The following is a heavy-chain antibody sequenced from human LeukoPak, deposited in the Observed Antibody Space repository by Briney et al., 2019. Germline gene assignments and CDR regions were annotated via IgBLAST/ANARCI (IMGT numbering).Heavy chain of an antibody. Sequence: PSETLSLTCTVSLDSTSSNFWSWVRQPPGKGLEWIGEIHRSGSPNYNPSLQSRVTISIDRSRNQIVLELSSVTAADTAVYYCAREILGGFNPGAYWGQGTLVTVSS. CDR3: AREILGGFNPGAY. J-gene: IGHJ4*02. CDR2: IHRSGSP. D-gene: IGHD1-14*01. V-gene: IGHV4-4*02. CDR1: LDSTSSNF.